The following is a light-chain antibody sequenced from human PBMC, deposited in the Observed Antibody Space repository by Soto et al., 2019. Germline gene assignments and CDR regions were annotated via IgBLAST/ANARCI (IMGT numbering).Light chain of an antibody. J-gene: IGKJ1*01. Sequence: DIQMTQSPSTLSASVGDRVTITCRARQSISRWLAWYQQKPGKAPKLLIYDASSLESGVPSRFSGSGSGTEFTLTISNLQPDDFAIYYCQQYSTYSPVFGQGTKVDIK. CDR1: QSISRW. CDR2: DAS. V-gene: IGKV1-5*01. CDR3: QQYSTYSPV.